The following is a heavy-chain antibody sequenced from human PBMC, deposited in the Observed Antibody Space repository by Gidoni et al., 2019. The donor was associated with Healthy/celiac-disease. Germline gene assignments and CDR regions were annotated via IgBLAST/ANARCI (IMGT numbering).Heavy chain of an antibody. CDR3: ARGGAGYSSGWYDVYYFDY. CDR1: GFTFTSYA. D-gene: IGHD6-19*01. CDR2: ISYDGSNK. V-gene: IGHV3-30-3*01. J-gene: IGHJ4*02. Sequence: QVQLVESGGGVVQPGRSLRLSCAASGFTFTSYALPWVRLAPGNGLEWVAVISYDGSNKSYSDSVKGRFTISRDNSKNTLYLQMNSLRAEDTAVYYCARGGAGYSSGWYDVYYFDYWGQGTLVTVSS.